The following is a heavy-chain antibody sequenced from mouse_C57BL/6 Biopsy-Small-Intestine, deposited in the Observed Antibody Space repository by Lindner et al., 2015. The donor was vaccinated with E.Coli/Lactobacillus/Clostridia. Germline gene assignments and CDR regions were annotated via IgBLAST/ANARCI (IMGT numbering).Heavy chain of an antibody. CDR3: ARRIYYDYDGWFAY. CDR2: INPNNGGT. J-gene: IGHJ3*01. CDR1: GYTFTDYN. V-gene: IGHV1-18*01. Sequence: VQLQESGPELVKPGASVKIPCKASGYTFTDYNMDWVKQSHGKSLEWIGDINPNNGGTIYNQKFKGKATLTVDKSSSTAYMELRSLTSEDTAVYYCARRIYYDYDGWFAYCGQGTLVTVSA. D-gene: IGHD2-4*01.